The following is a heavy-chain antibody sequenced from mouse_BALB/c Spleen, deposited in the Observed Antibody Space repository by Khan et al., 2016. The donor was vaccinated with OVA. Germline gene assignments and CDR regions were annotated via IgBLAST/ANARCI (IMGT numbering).Heavy chain of an antibody. J-gene: IGHJ2*01. CDR1: GYTFPTFW. D-gene: IGHD1-1*01. CDR3: ARLGYYSGSTYVY. CDR2: INPSTAYT. V-gene: IGHV1-7*01. Sequence: QVQLQQSGAELAKPGASVKMSCKASGYTFPTFWMHWVKQRPGQGLEWIGYINPSTAYTEYNQKFKDKATLTADKSSSTAYMQLNSLTSEDSAVYYCARLGYYSGSTYVYWGQGTTLTVSS.